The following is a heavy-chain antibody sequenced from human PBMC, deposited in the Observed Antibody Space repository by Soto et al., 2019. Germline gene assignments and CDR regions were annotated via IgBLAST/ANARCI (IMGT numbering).Heavy chain of an antibody. CDR2: IKSESDGGTT. V-gene: IGHV3-15*01. Sequence: EVQLVESGGGLVKPGGSLRVSCVGSGFTFTNAWMSWVRQAPGKGLEWVGRIKSESDGGTTDYVAPVKGRFVISRDDSKNPVYLKLNIQNTEDTAVYYCTIDNQCLLSTESHLDLLGGGTLVTVSS. CDR1: GFTFTNAW. J-gene: IGHJ2*01. D-gene: IGHD6-13*01. CDR3: TIDNQCLLSTESHLDL.